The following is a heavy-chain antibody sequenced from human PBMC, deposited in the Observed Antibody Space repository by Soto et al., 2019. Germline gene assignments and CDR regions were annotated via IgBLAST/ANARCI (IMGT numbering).Heavy chain of an antibody. CDR3: ARGRATREAILDY. CDR1: GGSISSGGYY. V-gene: IGHV4-31*03. Sequence: SETLSLTCTVSGGSISSGGYYWSWIRQHPGKGLEWIGYIYYSGSTYYNPSLKSRVTISVDTSKNQFSLKLSSVTAADTAVYYCARGRATREAILDYWGQGTLVTVS. CDR2: IYYSGST. J-gene: IGHJ4*02.